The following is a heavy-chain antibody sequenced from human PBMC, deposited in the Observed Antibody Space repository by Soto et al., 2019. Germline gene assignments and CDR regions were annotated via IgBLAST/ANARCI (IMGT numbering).Heavy chain of an antibody. V-gene: IGHV3-20*04. CDR1: GFTFDDYG. CDR2: INWNGGST. J-gene: IGHJ4*02. D-gene: IGHD3-22*01. Sequence: GGSLRLSCAASGFTFDDYGMSWVRQAPGMGLEWVSGINWNGGSTGYADSVKGRFTIFRDNAKNSLYLQMSSLRAEDTALYYCARYYYDSSVPFDYWGQGTLVTVSS. CDR3: ARYYYDSSVPFDY.